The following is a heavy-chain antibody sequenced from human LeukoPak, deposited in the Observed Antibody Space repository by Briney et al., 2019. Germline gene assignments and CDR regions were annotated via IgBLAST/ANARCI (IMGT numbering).Heavy chain of an antibody. CDR1: GGSISSDDYY. J-gene: IGHJ4*02. CDR2: IYPDGST. D-gene: IGHD5-24*01. CDR3: ARGFDGYNFFDY. V-gene: IGHV4-61*02. Sequence: TLSLTCTVPGGSISSDDYYWTWIRQPAGKGLEWIGRIYPDGSTTYNPSLKSRVTISLDTSKNQFSLTLSSVTAADTAVFYCARGFDGYNFFDYWAREPWSPSPQ.